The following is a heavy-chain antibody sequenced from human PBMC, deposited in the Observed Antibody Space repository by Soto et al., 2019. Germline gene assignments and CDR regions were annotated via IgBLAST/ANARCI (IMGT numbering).Heavy chain of an antibody. D-gene: IGHD3-22*01. V-gene: IGHV3-48*02. CDR2: ISHPGTTR. J-gene: IGHJ4*02. CDR3: TRAFHFDNRGLDL. CDR1: GFTFSSYA. Sequence: GGSLRLSCSASGFTFSSYAMHWVRQAPGRGLEWVSYISHPGTTRYYADSVKGRFTVSRDNAENSHYLQMSSLREEDTAIYYCTRAFHFDNRGLDLWGLGTLVTVSS.